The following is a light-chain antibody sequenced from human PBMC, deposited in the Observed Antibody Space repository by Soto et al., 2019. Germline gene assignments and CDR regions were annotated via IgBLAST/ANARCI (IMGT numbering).Light chain of an antibody. CDR1: QGISSY. Sequence: DIQLTQSPSFLSASVGDRVTITCRASQGISSYLAWYQQKPGKAPKLLIYAASTLQSGVPSRFSGSGSGTECTLTISSLQPEDFATYDCQQLNSYPLFGPGTKVDSK. CDR2: AAS. CDR3: QQLNSYPL. J-gene: IGKJ3*01. V-gene: IGKV1-9*01.